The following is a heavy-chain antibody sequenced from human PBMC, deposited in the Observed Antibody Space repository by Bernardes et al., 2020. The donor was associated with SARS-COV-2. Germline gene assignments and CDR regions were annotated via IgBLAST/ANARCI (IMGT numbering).Heavy chain of an antibody. CDR3: ARSGSFRVLFDS. CDR1: GGSISSYY. V-gene: IGHV4-59*08. D-gene: IGHD3-10*01. Sequence: SETLSLTCTVSGGSISSYYWSWIRQPPGKGLEWIGYIYYSGSTNYNPSLKSRLTISIDTSKNQFSLKLSSVTAADTAVYYCARSGSFRVLFDSWGQGTLVTVSS. CDR2: IYYSGST. J-gene: IGHJ4*02.